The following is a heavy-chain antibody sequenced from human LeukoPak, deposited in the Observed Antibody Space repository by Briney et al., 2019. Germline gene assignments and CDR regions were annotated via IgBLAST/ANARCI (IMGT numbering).Heavy chain of an antibody. D-gene: IGHD1-26*01. Sequence: GSSVKVSCKASGGTFSSYAISWVRQAPGQGLEWMGGIIPIFGTANYAQKFQGRVTITADKSTSTAYMELSSLRSEDTAVYYCARTAGIVGATRGFDYWGQGTLVTVSS. CDR1: GGTFSSYA. J-gene: IGHJ4*02. V-gene: IGHV1-69*06. CDR3: ARTAGIVGATRGFDY. CDR2: IIPIFGTA.